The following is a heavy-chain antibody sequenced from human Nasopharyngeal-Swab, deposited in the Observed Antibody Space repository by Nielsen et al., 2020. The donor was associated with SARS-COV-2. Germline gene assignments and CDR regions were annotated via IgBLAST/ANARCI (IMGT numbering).Heavy chain of an antibody. V-gene: IGHV3-48*03. CDR2: ISSSGSTI. Sequence: GESLKISCAASGFTFSSYEMSWVRQAPGKGLEWVSYISSSGSTIYYADSVKGRFTISRNNAKNSLYLQMNSLRAEDTAVYYCARVSPYGAPFDYWGQGTLVTVSS. J-gene: IGHJ4*02. D-gene: IGHD4-17*01. CDR1: GFTFSSYE. CDR3: ARVSPYGAPFDY.